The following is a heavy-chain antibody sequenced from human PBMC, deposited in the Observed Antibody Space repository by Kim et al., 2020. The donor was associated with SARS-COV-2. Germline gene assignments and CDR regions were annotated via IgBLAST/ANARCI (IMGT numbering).Heavy chain of an antibody. J-gene: IGHJ6*02. V-gene: IGHV1-18*01. CDR3: ARPGGGLHSMDV. Sequence: KYARKLQGRVTMTTDTDTSTAYMELRGLRFDDTAVYYCARPGGGLHSMDVWGQGTTVTVSS. D-gene: IGHD2-21*01.